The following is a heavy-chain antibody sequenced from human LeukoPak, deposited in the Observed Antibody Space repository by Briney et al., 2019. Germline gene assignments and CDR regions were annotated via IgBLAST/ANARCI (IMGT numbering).Heavy chain of an antibody. V-gene: IGHV3-7*01. CDR3: ARDHCYDSSGYSQPEYFQH. Sequence: PGGSLRLSCAASGFTFSSYWMSWVRQAPGKGLEWVANIKQDGSEKYYVDSVKGRFTISRDNAKNSLYLQMNSLRAEDTAVYYCARDHCYDSSGYSQPEYFQHWGQGTLVTVSS. D-gene: IGHD3-22*01. J-gene: IGHJ1*01. CDR1: GFTFSSYW. CDR2: IKQDGSEK.